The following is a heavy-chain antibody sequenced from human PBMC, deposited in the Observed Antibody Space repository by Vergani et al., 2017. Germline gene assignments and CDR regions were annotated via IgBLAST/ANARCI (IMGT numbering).Heavy chain of an antibody. CDR2: INHCGST. CDR3: ARGDSSVVVLFGELSRYNWFDP. V-gene: IGHV4-34*01. CDR1: GGSFSGYY. Sequence: QVQLQQWGAGLLKPSETLSLTCAVYGGSFSGYYWSWIRQPPGKGLEWIGEINHCGSTNYNPSLKGRVTISVDTSKNQFSLKLSSVTAADTAVYYCARGDSSVVVLFGELSRYNWFDPWGQGTLVTVSS. J-gene: IGHJ5*02. D-gene: IGHD3-10*02.